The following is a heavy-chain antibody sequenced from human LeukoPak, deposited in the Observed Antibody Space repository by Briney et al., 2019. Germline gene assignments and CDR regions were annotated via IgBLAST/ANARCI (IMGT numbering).Heavy chain of an antibody. V-gene: IGHV1-24*01. D-gene: IGHD4-11*01. CDR2: FDPEDGET. CDR3: ATRTTLRSGIDY. CDR1: GYTLTELS. Sequence: ASVTVSCKVSGYTLTELSMHWVRQAPGKGLEWMGGFDPEDGETIYAQKFQGRVTMTEDTSTDTAYMELSSLRSEDTAVYYCATRTTLRSGIDYWGQGTLVTVSS. J-gene: IGHJ4*02.